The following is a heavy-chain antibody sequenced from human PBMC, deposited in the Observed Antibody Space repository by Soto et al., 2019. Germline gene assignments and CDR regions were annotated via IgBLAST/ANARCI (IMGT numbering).Heavy chain of an antibody. CDR1: GFTFSSYS. CDR3: ARDVPSRYDSSGYYWEYFQH. V-gene: IGHV3-21*01. CDR2: ISSSSSYI. D-gene: IGHD3-22*01. J-gene: IGHJ1*01. Sequence: GGSLRLSCAASGFTFSSYSMNWVRQAPGKGLEWVSSISSSSSYIYYADSVKGRFTISRDNAKNSLYLQMDSLRAEDTAVYYCARDVPSRYDSSGYYWEYFQHWGQGTLVTVSS.